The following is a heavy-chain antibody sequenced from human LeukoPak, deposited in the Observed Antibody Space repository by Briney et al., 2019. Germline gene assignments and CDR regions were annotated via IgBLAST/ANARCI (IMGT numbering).Heavy chain of an antibody. D-gene: IGHD3-10*01. V-gene: IGHV4-34*01. J-gene: IGHJ4*02. CDR1: GGSFSGYY. Sequence: PSETLSLTCAVYGGSFSGYYWSWIRQPPGKGLEWIGEIKHSGSTNYNPSLKSRVTISVDTSKNQFSLKLSSVTAADTAVYYCARDAGKVRGVIPRWGQGTLVTVSS. CDR3: ARDAGKVRGVIPR. CDR2: IKHSGST.